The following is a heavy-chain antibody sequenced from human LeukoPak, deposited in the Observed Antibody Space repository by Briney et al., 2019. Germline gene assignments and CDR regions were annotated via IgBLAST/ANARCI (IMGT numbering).Heavy chain of an antibody. D-gene: IGHD5-12*01. V-gene: IGHV3-30*02. CDR1: GFTFSSYG. Sequence: GGSLRLSCAASGFTFSSYGMHWVRQAPGKGLEWVAFIRYDGSNKYYADSVKGRFTISRDNSKNTLYLQMNSLRAEDTAVYYCAKPDHGFELTLAAGMDVWGQGTTVTVS. J-gene: IGHJ6*02. CDR3: AKPDHGFELTLAAGMDV. CDR2: IRYDGSNK.